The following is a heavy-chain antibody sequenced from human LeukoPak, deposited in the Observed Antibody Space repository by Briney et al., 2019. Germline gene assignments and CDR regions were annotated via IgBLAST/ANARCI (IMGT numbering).Heavy chain of an antibody. Sequence: GGSLRLSCAASGFTFSSYSMNWVRQAPGKGLEWISYISSSSNTIYYADSVKGRFTISRDNAKNSLYLQMNSLRAEDTAVYYCARAKGFSEFIDYWGQGTLVTVSS. CDR3: ARAKGFSEFIDY. CDR2: ISSSSNTI. V-gene: IGHV3-48*01. J-gene: IGHJ4*02. CDR1: GFTFSSYS. D-gene: IGHD3-3*01.